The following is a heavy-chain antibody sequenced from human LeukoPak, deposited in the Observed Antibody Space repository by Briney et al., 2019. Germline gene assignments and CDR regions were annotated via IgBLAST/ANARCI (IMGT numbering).Heavy chain of an antibody. D-gene: IGHD3-10*01. CDR1: GFTFSSYS. Sequence: GGSLRLSCAASGFTFSSYSMNWVRQAPGKGLEWVSYISSSGSTIYYADSVKGRFTISRDNAKNSLYLQMNSLRAEDTAVYYCARDLIGYGSGSVDYWGQGTLVTVSS. V-gene: IGHV3-48*04. CDR3: ARDLIGYGSGSVDY. CDR2: ISSSGSTI. J-gene: IGHJ4*02.